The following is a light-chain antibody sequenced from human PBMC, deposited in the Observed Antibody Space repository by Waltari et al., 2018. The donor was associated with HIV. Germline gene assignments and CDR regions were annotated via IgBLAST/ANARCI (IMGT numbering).Light chain of an antibody. J-gene: IGLJ2*01. CDR3: VLYMGSGISV. V-gene: IGLV8-61*01. Sequence: QTVVTQEPSFSVSPGGTVTLTCGLRSGSVSTPYYPSWYQHTPGQAPRTLIYNTNTRSSGVPDRFSGSILGNKAALNITGAQADDECDYYCVLYMGSGISVFGGGTKLTVL. CDR2: NTN. CDR1: SGSVSTPYY.